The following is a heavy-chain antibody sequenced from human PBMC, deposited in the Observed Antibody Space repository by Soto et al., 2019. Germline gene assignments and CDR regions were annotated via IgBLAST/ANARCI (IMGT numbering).Heavy chain of an antibody. V-gene: IGHV3-23*01. Sequence: EVQLLESGGGLVQPGGSRGLSCAASGFTLASYAMRWVRQAPGKGLEGVSAISGSGGSTYYADSVKGRFTISRDNSKNTLYLQMNSLRAEDTAVYYCARRGSGSYYDYWGQGTLVTVSS. D-gene: IGHD1-26*01. CDR1: GFTLASYA. J-gene: IGHJ4*02. CDR3: ARRGSGSYYDY. CDR2: ISGSGGST.